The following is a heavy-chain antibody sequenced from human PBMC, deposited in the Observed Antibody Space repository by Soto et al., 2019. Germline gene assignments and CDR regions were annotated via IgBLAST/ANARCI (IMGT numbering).Heavy chain of an antibody. J-gene: IGHJ4*02. Sequence: SETVSLTCTFSGGSISSSSYYWGWIRQPPGKGLEWIGSIYYSGSTYYNPSLKSRVSISLDRSKNQFSLSLTSVTAADTAVYYCARGGDYYLDSWGQGTLVTVSS. CDR3: ARGGDYYLDS. D-gene: IGHD3-16*01. CDR2: IYYSGST. CDR1: GGSISSSSYY. V-gene: IGHV4-39*07.